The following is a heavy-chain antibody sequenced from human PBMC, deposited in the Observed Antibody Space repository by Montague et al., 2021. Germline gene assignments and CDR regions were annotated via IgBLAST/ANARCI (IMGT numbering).Heavy chain of an antibody. D-gene: IGHD3-10*01. Sequence: IDYVDSVKGRCTISRDNAKNSLYLQMNSLRAEETALYYCAKDSQAGSVCYVVDYWGQGTLV. CDR3: AKDSQAGSVCYVVDY. J-gene: IGHJ4*02. CDR2: I. V-gene: IGHV3-9*01.